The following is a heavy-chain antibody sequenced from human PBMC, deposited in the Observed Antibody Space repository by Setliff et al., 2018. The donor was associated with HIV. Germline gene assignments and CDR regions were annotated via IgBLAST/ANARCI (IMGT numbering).Heavy chain of an antibody. V-gene: IGHV1-69*10. J-gene: IGHJ6*03. CDR3: ARGSNPTGNYDFYFLDV. D-gene: IGHD1-1*01. CDR2: IIPMLRVA. Sequence: SVKVSCKASGGTFRTYAISWARQAPGQGLEWMGGIIPMLRVAKYAQNLQDRVTITADKSTGTAYMELSGLRSEDTAVYYCARGSNPTGNYDFYFLDVWGKGTTVTVSS. CDR1: GGTFRTYA.